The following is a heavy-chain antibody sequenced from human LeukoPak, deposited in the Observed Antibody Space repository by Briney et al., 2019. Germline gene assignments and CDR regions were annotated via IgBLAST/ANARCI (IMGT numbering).Heavy chain of an antibody. CDR1: GYPFTSNA. V-gene: IGHV7-4-1*02. Sequence: ASVKLSCTAAGYPFTSNAMNWVRQAPGQGLEWMGWINTKTGNLMYAHGFTGRFVFSLDTSVSTAYLQISSLKAEDTALYYCARGYRDGSPSEAYYFDYWGQGTLVTVSS. CDR3: ARGYRDGSPSEAYYFDY. CDR2: INTKTGNL. J-gene: IGHJ4*02. D-gene: IGHD5-18*01.